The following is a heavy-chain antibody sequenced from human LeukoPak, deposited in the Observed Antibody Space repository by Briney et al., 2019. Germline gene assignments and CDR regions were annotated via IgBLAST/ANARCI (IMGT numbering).Heavy chain of an antibody. V-gene: IGHV4-59*01. D-gene: IGHD3-10*01. CDR1: GGPISSYY. CDR3: ARDRYYYGSGSYSYFDY. CDR2: IYYSGST. J-gene: IGHJ4*02. Sequence: PSETLSLTCTVSGGPISSYYWSWIRQPPGKGLEWIGYIYYSGSTNCNPSLKSRVTISVDTSKNQFSLKLSSVTAADTAVYYCARDRYYYGSGSYSYFDYWGQGTLVTVSS.